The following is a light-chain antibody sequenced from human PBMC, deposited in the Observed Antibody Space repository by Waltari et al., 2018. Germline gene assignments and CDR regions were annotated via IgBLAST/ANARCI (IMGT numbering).Light chain of an antibody. J-gene: IGKJ2*03. CDR2: AAS. Sequence: DIQMTQSPSSLSASAGDTVTITCRASQGITTYLNWYQQKPGKPPKRLIYAASSLETGVPSRFSGSGSGTDFTLTISSLQPEDFATYYCLHYNSHPYSFGQGTKVEIK. V-gene: IGKV1-17*01. CDR1: QGITTY. CDR3: LHYNSHPYS.